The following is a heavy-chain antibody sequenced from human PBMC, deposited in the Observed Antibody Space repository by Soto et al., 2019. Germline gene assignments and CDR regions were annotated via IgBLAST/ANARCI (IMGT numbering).Heavy chain of an antibody. J-gene: IGHJ6*02. CDR2: ISWNSGSI. V-gene: IGHV3-9*01. CDR3: AKARAVAGYYYYGMDV. D-gene: IGHD6-19*01. CDR1: GFTFDDYA. Sequence: PGGSLILSCAASGFTFDDYAMHWVRQAPGKGLEWVSGISWNSGSIGYADSVKGRFTISRDNAKNSLYLQMNSLRAEDTALYYCAKARAVAGYYYYGMDVWGQGTTDTVSS.